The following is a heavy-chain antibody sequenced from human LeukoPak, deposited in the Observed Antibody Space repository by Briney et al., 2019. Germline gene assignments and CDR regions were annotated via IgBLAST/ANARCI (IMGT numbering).Heavy chain of an antibody. V-gene: IGHV3-53*01. CDR1: GFTVSSNY. Sequence: GGSLRLSCAASGFTVSSNYMSWVRQAPGKGLEWVPVIYIGGSTYYVDSVKGRFTISRDNSKNTLYLQMNSLRAEDTAVYYCASTPMPYYFDYWGQGSLVTVCS. CDR3: ASTPMPYYFDY. CDR2: IYIGGST. J-gene: IGHJ4*02. D-gene: IGHD2-2*01.